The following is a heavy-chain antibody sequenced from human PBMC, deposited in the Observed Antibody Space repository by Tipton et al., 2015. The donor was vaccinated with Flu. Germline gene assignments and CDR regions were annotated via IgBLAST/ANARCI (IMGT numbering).Heavy chain of an antibody. CDR1: GFTFSSYA. D-gene: IGHD3-3*01. CDR3: ARARYLLRFLEWQYYYGMDV. CDR2: ISGSGGST. J-gene: IGHJ6*02. V-gene: IGHV3-23*01. Sequence: SLRLSCAASGFTFSSYAMSWVRQAPGKGLEWVSAISGSGGSTYYADSVKGRFTISRDNSKNTLYLQMNSLRAEDTAVYYCARARYLLRFLEWQYYYGMDVWGQGTTVTVSS.